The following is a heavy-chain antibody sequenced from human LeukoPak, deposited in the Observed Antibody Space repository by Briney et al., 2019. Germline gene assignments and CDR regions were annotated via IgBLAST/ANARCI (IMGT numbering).Heavy chain of an antibody. CDR3: ARIPDVSGWPFDY. V-gene: IGHV4-59*01. CDR2: IRYSGRT. Sequence: SETLSLTCTASDGSINSYFWTWLRQPPGKGLEWVGYIRYSGRTSYNPSLKSRVTISISTSKNLFSLKLRSVTTADTAIYYCARIPDVSGWPFDYWGQGTLVSVS. J-gene: IGHJ4*02. D-gene: IGHD6-19*01. CDR1: DGSINSYF.